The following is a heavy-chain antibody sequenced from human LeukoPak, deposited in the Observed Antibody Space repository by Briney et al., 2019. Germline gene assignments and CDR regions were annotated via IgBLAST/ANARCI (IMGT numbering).Heavy chain of an antibody. CDR1: GFTFSIYG. V-gene: IGHV3-33*01. D-gene: IGHD3-9*01. J-gene: IGHJ4*02. CDR2: IWYDGSNK. CDR3: ARDGGNYDILTGYYLFDY. Sequence: PGGSLRLSCAASGFTFSIYGMHWVRQAPGKGLEWVAVIWYDGSNKYYADSVKGRFTISRDNSKNTLYLQMNSLRAEDTAVYYCARDGGNYDILTGYYLFDYWGQGTLVTVSS.